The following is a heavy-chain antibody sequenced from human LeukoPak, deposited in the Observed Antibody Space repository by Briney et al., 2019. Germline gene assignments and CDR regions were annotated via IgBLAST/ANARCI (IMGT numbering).Heavy chain of an antibody. D-gene: IGHD2-2*01. J-gene: IGHJ4*02. CDR1: GFTFTSSA. V-gene: IGHV1-58*01. CDR2: ILVGSGNT. CDR3: AAKKHCSSTSCYPPSADY. Sequence: GTSVKVSCKAYGFTFTSSAVQWVGQARGQRLEWIGWILVGSGNTNYAQKFQERVTITRDMSTSTAYMELSSLRSEDTAVYYCAAKKHCSSTSCYPPSADYWGQGTLVTVSS.